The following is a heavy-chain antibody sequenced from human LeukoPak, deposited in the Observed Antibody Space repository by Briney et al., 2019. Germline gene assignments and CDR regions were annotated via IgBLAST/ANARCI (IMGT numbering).Heavy chain of an antibody. CDR1: GFTFSSYG. CDR3: AKGGGNPYYYYYYMDV. J-gene: IGHJ6*03. CDR2: IWYDGSNK. V-gene: IGHV3-33*06. D-gene: IGHD2-15*01. Sequence: GRSLRLSCAASGFTFSSYGMHWVRQAPGKGLEWVAVIWYDGSNKYYADSVKGRFTISRDNSKNTLYLQMNSLRAEDMAVYYCAKGGGNPYYYYYYMDVWGKGTTVTVSS.